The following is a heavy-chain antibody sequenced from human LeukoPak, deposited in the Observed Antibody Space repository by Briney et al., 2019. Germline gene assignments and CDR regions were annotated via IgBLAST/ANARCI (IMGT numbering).Heavy chain of an antibody. CDR1: GGTFSSYA. J-gene: IGHJ4*02. D-gene: IGHD3-22*01. V-gene: IGHV1-69*05. Sequence: ASVKVSCKASGGTFSSYAISWVRQAPGQGLEWMGGIIPSFGTANYAQKFQGRVTITTDESTSTAYMELSSLRSEDTAVYYCARINGNYYDSSGYPYFDYWGQGTLVTVSS. CDR2: IIPSFGTA. CDR3: ARINGNYYDSSGYPYFDY.